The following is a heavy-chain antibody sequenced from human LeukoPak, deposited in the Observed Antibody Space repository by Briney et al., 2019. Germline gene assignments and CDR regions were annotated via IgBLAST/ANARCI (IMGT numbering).Heavy chain of an antibody. CDR2: VIPIFGTA. Sequence: ASVKVSCKASGGTFSSYAISWVRQAPGQGLEWMGGVIPIFGTANYAQKFQGRVTITADKSTSTAYMELRSLRSDDTAVYYCARDLDYYDSSGYYYVRPGFDYWGQGTLVTVSS. CDR3: ARDLDYYDSSGYYYVRPGFDY. J-gene: IGHJ4*02. D-gene: IGHD3-22*01. V-gene: IGHV1-69*06. CDR1: GGTFSSYA.